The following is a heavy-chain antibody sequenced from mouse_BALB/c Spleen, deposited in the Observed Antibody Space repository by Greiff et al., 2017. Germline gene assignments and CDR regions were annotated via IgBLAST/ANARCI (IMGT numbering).Heavy chain of an antibody. CDR1: GYSITSGYF. V-gene: IGHV3-6*02. CDR3: ARATNWDLFDY. Sequence: EVQLQQSGPGLVKPSQSLSLTCSVTGYSITSGYFWNWIRQFPGNKLEWMGYISYDGSNNYNPSLKNRISITRDTSKNQFFQKLNSVTTEDTATYYCARATNWDLFDYWGQGTTLTVSS. CDR2: ISYDGSN. D-gene: IGHD4-1*01. J-gene: IGHJ2*01.